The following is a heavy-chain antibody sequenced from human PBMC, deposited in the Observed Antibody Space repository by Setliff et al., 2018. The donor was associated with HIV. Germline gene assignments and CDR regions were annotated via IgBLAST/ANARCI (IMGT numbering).Heavy chain of an antibody. Sequence: GASVKVSCKASGDIFSKYTFSWVRQAPGQGLEWMAWINSASGGTNYAQNFQGRVTVTRDTSINTVYLEVNGLKSDDTAVYYCARDYIHVFDIWGQGTMVTVSS. CDR2: INSASGGT. CDR3: ARDYIHVFDI. V-gene: IGHV1-2*02. CDR1: GDIFSKYT. J-gene: IGHJ3*02.